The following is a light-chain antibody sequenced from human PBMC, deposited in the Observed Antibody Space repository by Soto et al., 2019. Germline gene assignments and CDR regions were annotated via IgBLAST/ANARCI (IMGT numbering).Light chain of an antibody. J-gene: IGLJ1*01. Sequence: SYELTQPLSVSVALGQTARITCGGNNIGSKNVHWYQQKPGHAPVLVMYRDSNRPSGIPERFSGSNSGNTATLTISRAQAGDEADYYCQVWDSSTSSYVFGTGTKLTVL. CDR1: NIGSKN. V-gene: IGLV3-9*01. CDR2: RDS. CDR3: QVWDSSTSSYV.